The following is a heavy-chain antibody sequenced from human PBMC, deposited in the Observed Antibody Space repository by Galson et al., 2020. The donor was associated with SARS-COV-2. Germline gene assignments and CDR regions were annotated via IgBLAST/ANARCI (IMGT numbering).Heavy chain of an antibody. CDR1: GFTFNNYA. V-gene: IGHV3-30*01. J-gene: IGHJ6*03. D-gene: IGHD1-1*01. CDR2: VSYDGGTK. Sequence: GGSLRLSCAASGFTFNNYAMHWVRQAPGKGLEWVALVSYDGGTKYYADSVKGRFTLSRDNSKNTLYLQLNSLRIEDTAVYYCAKEGRVHGYMDVWGKGTTISVSS. CDR3: AKEGRVHGYMDV.